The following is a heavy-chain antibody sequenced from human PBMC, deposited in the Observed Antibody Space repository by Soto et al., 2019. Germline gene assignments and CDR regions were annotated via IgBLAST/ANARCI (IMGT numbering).Heavy chain of an antibody. D-gene: IGHD3-9*01. CDR3: ASVDGTHKMTGEYYYYGMDV. CDR1: GGSISSYY. J-gene: IGHJ6*02. V-gene: IGHV4-59*01. Sequence: PSETLSLTCAVSGGSISSYYWSWIRQPPGKGLEWIGYIFYGGSTNYSPSLKSRVTISLNTSKSQFYMTLSSVTAADTAVYYCASVDGTHKMTGEYYYYGMDVSGQGTTVTVSS. CDR2: IFYGGST.